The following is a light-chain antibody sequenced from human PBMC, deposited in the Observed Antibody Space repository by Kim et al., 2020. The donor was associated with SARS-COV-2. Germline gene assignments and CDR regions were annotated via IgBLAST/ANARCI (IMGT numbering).Light chain of an antibody. J-gene: IGLJ1*01. Sequence: VSPGQTASITCSGDKLGDKYACWYQQKPGQSPVLVIYQDSKRPSGIPERFSGSNSGNTATLTISGTQAMDEADYYCQAWDSSTHVFGTGTKVTVL. CDR2: QDS. V-gene: IGLV3-1*01. CDR1: KLGDKY. CDR3: QAWDSSTHV.